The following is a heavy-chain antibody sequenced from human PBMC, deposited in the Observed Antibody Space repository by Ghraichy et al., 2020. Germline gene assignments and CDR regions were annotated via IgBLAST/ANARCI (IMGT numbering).Heavy chain of an antibody. CDR2: IYPGDSDT. CDR1: GYSFTSYW. CDR3: ARAQATVTTHFDY. Sequence: GESLNISCKGSGYSFTSYWIGWVRQMPGKGLEWMGIIYPGDSDTRYSPSFQGQVTISADKSISTAYLQWSSLKASDTAMYYCARAQATVTTHFDYWGQGTLVTISS. D-gene: IGHD4-17*01. J-gene: IGHJ4*02. V-gene: IGHV5-51*01.